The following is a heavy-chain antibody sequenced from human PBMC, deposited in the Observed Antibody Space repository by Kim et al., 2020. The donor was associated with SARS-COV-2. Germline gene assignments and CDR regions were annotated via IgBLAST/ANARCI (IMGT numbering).Heavy chain of an antibody. J-gene: IGHJ4*02. Sequence: SETLSLTCTVSGGSISSSSYYWGWIRQPPGKGLEWIGSIYYSGSTYYNPSLKSRVTISVDTSKNQFSLKLSSVTAADTAVYYCARQEGAAHSFDYWGQGTLVTVSS. D-gene: IGHD6-6*01. V-gene: IGHV4-39*01. CDR1: GGSISSSSYY. CDR3: ARQEGAAHSFDY. CDR2: IYYSGST.